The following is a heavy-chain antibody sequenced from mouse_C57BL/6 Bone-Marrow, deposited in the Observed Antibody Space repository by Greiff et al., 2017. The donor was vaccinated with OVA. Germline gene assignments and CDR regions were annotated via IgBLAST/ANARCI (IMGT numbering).Heavy chain of an antibody. CDR1: GFTFSSYA. V-gene: IGHV5-4*03. CDR3: ARGGVWSYWYFDV. J-gene: IGHJ1*03. Sequence: DVKLVESGGGLVKPGGSLKLSCAASGFTFSSYAMSWVRQTPEKRLEWVATISDGGSYTYYPDNVKGRFTIPRDNAKNNLYLQRSHLKSEDTAMYYCARGGVWSYWYFDVWGTGTTVTVSS. CDR2: ISDGGSYT. D-gene: IGHD2-10*02.